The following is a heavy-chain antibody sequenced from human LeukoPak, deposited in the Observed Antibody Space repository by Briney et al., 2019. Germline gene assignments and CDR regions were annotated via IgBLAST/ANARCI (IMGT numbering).Heavy chain of an antibody. CDR3: ARLGGAVVPAAVYGMDV. V-gene: IGHV4-34*01. D-gene: IGHD2-2*01. CDR1: GGSFSGYY. CDR2: INHSGST. J-gene: IGHJ6*02. Sequence: PSETLSLTCAVYGGSFSGYYWSWIRQPPGKGLEWIWEINHSGSTNYNPSLKSRVTISVDTSKNQFSLKLSSVTAADTAVYYCARLGGAVVPAAVYGMDVWGQGTTVTVSS.